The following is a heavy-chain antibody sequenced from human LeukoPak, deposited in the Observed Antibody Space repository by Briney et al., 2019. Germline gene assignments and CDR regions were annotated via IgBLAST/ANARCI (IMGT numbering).Heavy chain of an antibody. J-gene: IGHJ6*02. D-gene: IGHD3-10*01. CDR3: ARRITMVRGVGLYGMDV. CDR1: GFTFSSYG. Sequence: GGSLRLSCAAPGFTFSSYGMHWVRQAPGKGLEWVAVIWYDGSNKYYADSVKGRFTISRDNSKNTLYLQMNSLRAEDTAVYYCARRITMVRGVGLYGMDVWGQGTTVTVSS. CDR2: IWYDGSNK. V-gene: IGHV3-33*01.